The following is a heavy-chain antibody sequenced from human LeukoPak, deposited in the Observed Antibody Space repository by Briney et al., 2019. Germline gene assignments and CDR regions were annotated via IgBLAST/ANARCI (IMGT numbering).Heavy chain of an antibody. J-gene: IGHJ4*02. V-gene: IGHV3-49*04. CDR2: IRSKAYGGTT. CDR3: TRAHGGWFDY. CDR1: GFTSGDYA. Sequence: PGRSLRLSCPASGFTSGDYAMSWVRPAPGKGLEWVGFIRSKAYGGTTEYAASVKGRFTISRDDSKRIAYLQMNSLKTEDTAVYYCTRAHGGWFDYWGQGTLVTVSS. D-gene: IGHD4-23*01.